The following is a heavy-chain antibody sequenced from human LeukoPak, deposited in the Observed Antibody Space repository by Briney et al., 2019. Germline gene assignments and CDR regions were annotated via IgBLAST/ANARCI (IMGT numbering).Heavy chain of an antibody. V-gene: IGHV3-23*01. Sequence: GGSLRLSCVASGFTFTSDAMNWVRQAPGKGLEWVSSTVSRGTTQYADSVKGRFTVSRDTSKNTLYLQMNSLRADDTAVYYCAKCSTSAYTTGWCNWIDPWGQGTLVTVSS. CDR1: GFTFTSDA. CDR2: TVSRGTT. CDR3: AKCSTSAYTTGWCNWIDP. J-gene: IGHJ5*02. D-gene: IGHD6-19*01.